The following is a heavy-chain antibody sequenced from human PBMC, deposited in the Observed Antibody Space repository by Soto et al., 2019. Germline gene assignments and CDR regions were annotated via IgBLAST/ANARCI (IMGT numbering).Heavy chain of an antibody. CDR2: ISYSGGNK. CDR1: GFTFRTYA. Sequence: QVQLVESGGGVVQPGRSLRLSCAASGFTFRTYAMHWVRQPPGKGLEWVAVISYSGGNKACVDSVTGRFTISRDNSKNTLYLQMNSLRSEDTAVYFCVRGDREDVAVVVGVRPGEYAMDVWGHGTTVTVSS. CDR3: VRGDREDVAVVVGVRPGEYAMDV. J-gene: IGHJ6*02. V-gene: IGHV3-30-3*01. D-gene: IGHD2-15*01.